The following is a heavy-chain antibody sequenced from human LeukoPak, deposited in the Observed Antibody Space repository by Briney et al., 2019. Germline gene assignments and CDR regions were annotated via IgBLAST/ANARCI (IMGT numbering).Heavy chain of an antibody. Sequence: PSETLSLTCTVSGGSISSYYWSWIRQPPGKGLEWIGYIYYSGSTNYNPSLKSRVTISVDTSKNQFSLKLSSVTAADTAVYYCARVTTMIVNNYAFDIWGQGAMVTVSS. J-gene: IGHJ3*02. D-gene: IGHD3-22*01. CDR1: GGSISSYY. V-gene: IGHV4-59*01. CDR2: IYYSGST. CDR3: ARVTTMIVNNYAFDI.